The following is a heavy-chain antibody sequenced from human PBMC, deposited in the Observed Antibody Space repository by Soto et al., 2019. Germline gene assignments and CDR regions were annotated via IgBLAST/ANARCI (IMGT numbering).Heavy chain of an antibody. CDR2: IDGSSDYT. CDR1: GFLFTDYY. V-gene: IGHV3-11*06. Sequence: GGSLRLSCTASGFLFTDYYMSWIRQPPGKGLEWLAYIDGSSDYTNSADSVKGRFTISRDNAKDSVFLQMNNLRADDTAVYYCARDLRFSSTNYFDFWGRGTLVTVSS. CDR3: ARDLRFSSTNYFDF. J-gene: IGHJ4*02. D-gene: IGHD2-8*01.